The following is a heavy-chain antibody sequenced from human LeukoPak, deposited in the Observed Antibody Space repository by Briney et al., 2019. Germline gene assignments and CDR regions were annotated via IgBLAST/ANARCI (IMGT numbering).Heavy chain of an antibody. J-gene: IGHJ3*02. CDR3: ARGFDAYYGFDI. D-gene: IGHD2/OR15-2a*01. Sequence: GGSLRLSCAASGFAFSSYWMSWGRQAPGKGLEWVANINQDGSEKYYVASVKGRFTISRDNAKNSMYVQMNSLRAEDTAVYYCARGFDAYYGFDIWGQGTMVTVSS. CDR2: INQDGSEK. CDR1: GFAFSSYW. V-gene: IGHV3-7*05.